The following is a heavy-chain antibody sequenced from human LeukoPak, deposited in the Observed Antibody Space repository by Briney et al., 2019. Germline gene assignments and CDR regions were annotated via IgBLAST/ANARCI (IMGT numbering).Heavy chain of an antibody. J-gene: IGHJ3*02. CDR2: IYYSGST. CDR3: AGAYCGGDCYSGRTFDI. Sequence: PSETLSLTCTVSGGSISSYYWSWIRQPPGKGLEWIGYIYYSGSTNYNPSLKSRVTLSVDKSKNQFPLRLNSVTAADTAVYYCAGAYCGGDCYSGRTFDIWGQGTMVTVSS. V-gene: IGHV4-59*12. D-gene: IGHD2-21*02. CDR1: GGSISSYY.